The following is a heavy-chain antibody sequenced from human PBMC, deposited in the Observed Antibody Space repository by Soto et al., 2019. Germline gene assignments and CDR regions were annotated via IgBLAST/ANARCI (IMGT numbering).Heavy chain of an antibody. CDR3: ARGTRKKATGTIFGVVITGLGHYYGMDV. CDR1: GFTFSSYA. V-gene: IGHV3-30-3*01. Sequence: QVQLVESGGGVVQPGRSLRLSCAASGFTFSSYAMHWVRQAPGKGLEWVALISYDGSNEYYADSVKGRFTISRDNSKNTLYLQMNSLRGEDTAVYHCARGTRKKATGTIFGVVITGLGHYYGMDVWGQGTTVIVS. CDR2: ISYDGSNE. J-gene: IGHJ6*02. D-gene: IGHD3-3*01.